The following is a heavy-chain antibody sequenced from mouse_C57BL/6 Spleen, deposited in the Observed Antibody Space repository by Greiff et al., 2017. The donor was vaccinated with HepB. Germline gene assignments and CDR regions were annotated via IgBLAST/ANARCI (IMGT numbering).Heavy chain of an antibody. V-gene: IGHV3-6*01. D-gene: IGHD2-1*01. CDR1: GYSITSGYY. CDR2: ISYDGSN. J-gene: IGHJ4*01. CDR3: ARQIYYDYGAMDY. Sequence: EVQRVESGPGLVKPSQSLSLTCSVTGYSITSGYYWNWIRQFPGNKLEWMGYISYDGSNNYNPSLKNRISITRDTSKNQFFLKLNSVTTEDTATYYCARQIYYDYGAMDYWGQGTSVTVSS.